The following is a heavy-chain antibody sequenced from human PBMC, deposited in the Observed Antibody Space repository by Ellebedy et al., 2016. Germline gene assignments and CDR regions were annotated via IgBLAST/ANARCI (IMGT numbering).Heavy chain of an antibody. CDR1: GFTFSDYY. D-gene: IGHD2-2*01. CDR2: ISSSGSTI. CDR3: ARGGDGSDIVVVPAAMTYYYGMDV. Sequence: GGSLRLSCAASGFTFSDYYMSWIRQAPGKGLEWVSYISSSGSTIYYADSVKGRFTISRDNAKNSLYLQMNSLRAEDTAVYYCARGGDGSDIVVVPAAMTYYYGMDVWGQGTTVTVSS. J-gene: IGHJ6*02. V-gene: IGHV3-11*01.